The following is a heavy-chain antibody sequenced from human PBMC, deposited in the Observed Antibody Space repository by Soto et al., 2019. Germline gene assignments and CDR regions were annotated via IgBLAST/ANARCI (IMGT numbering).Heavy chain of an antibody. CDR3: VTDGNSGLLGY. CDR2: ISGNNGNT. D-gene: IGHD1-26*01. Sequence: QVHLVQSAAEVQKPGASVKVSCKTSGYAFTTDGINWVRQAPGQGLEGMGWISGNNGNTNYAQKFRGRVTMSTDTSTRTAYMELRSLRSDDAAIYYCVTDGNSGLLGYWGQGTLVTVSS. CDR1: GYAFTTDG. V-gene: IGHV1-18*01. J-gene: IGHJ4*02.